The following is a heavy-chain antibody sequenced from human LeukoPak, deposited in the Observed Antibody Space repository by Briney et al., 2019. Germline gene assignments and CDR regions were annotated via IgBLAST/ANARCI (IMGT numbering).Heavy chain of an antibody. J-gene: IGHJ4*02. D-gene: IGHD2-15*01. CDR3: ARDSGGLDYSAYFFDF. V-gene: IGHV1-2*02. CDR2: INPATGGT. Sequence: ASVKVSCKASEYTFTDYYIHWVRQAPGQGLEWMGWINPATGGTNYPQKFRGRVTMARDTSISSAYMELSSLISDDTAVYYCARDSGGLDYSAYFFDFWGQGTLVTVSP. CDR1: EYTFTDYY.